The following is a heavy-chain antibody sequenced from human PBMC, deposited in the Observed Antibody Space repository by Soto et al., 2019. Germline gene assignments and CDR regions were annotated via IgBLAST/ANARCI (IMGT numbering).Heavy chain of an antibody. D-gene: IGHD3-3*01. CDR2: ISSSSSTI. Sequence: EVQLVESGGGLVQPGGSLRLSCAASGFTFSSYSMNWVRQAPGKGLEWVSYISSSSSTIYYADSVKGRFTISRDNAKNSLYLQMNSLRDEDTAVYYCARERGPRGFWSGYYIVHYYYGMDVWCQGTTVTVSS. CDR1: GFTFSSYS. J-gene: IGHJ6*02. CDR3: ARERGPRGFWSGYYIVHYYYGMDV. V-gene: IGHV3-48*02.